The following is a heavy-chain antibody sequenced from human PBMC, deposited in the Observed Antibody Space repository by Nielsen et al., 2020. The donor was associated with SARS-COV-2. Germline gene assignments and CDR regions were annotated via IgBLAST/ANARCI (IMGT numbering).Heavy chain of an antibody. CDR3: ARDSITGTSDY. J-gene: IGHJ4*02. Sequence: GESLKISCAASGFTFSSYWMSWVRQAPGKGLEWVANIKQDGSEKYYVDSVKGRFTISRDNAKNSPYLQMNSLRAEDTAVYYCARDSITGTSDYWGQGTLVTVSS. CDR1: GFTFSSYW. CDR2: IKQDGSEK. V-gene: IGHV3-7*03. D-gene: IGHD1/OR15-1a*01.